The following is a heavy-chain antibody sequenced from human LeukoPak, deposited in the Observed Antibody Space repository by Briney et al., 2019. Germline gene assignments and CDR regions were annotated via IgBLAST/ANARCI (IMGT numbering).Heavy chain of an antibody. CDR3: AKDRSFYGGSDAFDI. CDR1: GGTFSSYA. CDR2: IIPIFGTA. D-gene: IGHD4-23*01. V-gene: IGHV1-69*06. Sequence: ASVKVSCKASGGTFSSYAISWVRQAPGQGLEWMGGIIPIFGTANYAQKFQGRVTITADKSTSTAYMELSSLRSEDTALYYCAKDRSFYGGSDAFDIWGQGTMVTVSS. J-gene: IGHJ3*02.